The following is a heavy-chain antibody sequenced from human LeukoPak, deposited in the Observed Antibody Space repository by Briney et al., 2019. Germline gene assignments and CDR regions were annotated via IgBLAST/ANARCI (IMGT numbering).Heavy chain of an antibody. D-gene: IGHD5-18*01. J-gene: IGHJ4*02. V-gene: IGHV4-59*01. CDR3: ARNLMGFSYGPFDS. CDR1: DGSISSYY. Sequence: SETLSLTCTVSDGSISSYYWSWIRQPPGKGLEWPGYISYTGSTNYKPSLKSQVAMSLDTSKNQFSLKLNSVTAADTALYYCARNLMGFSYGPFDSWGQGILVTVSS. CDR2: ISYTGST.